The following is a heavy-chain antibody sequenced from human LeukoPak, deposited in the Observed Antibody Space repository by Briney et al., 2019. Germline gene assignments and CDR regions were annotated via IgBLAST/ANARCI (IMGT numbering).Heavy chain of an antibody. J-gene: IGHJ4*02. CDR1: GFTFSSYS. CDR3: ARTEEAHGSDY. Sequence: GGSLRLSCAASGFTFSSYSMNWVRQAPGKGLEWVSSISSSSSYIYYVDSGKGRFTISRDNAKNSLYLQMNSLRAEDTAVYSCARTEEAHGSDYWGQGTLVTVSS. D-gene: IGHD1-14*01. V-gene: IGHV3-21*01. CDR2: ISSSSSYI.